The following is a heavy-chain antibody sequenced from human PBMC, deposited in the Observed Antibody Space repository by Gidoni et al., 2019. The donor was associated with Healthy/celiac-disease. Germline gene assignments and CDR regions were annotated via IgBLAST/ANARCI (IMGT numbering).Heavy chain of an antibody. CDR1: GFTFSSYE. Sequence: EVQLVESGGGLVQPGGSLRLSCAASGFTFSSYEMNWVRQAPGKGLEWVSYISSSCSTIYYADSVKGRFTISRDNAKNSLYLQMNSLRAEDTAVYYCARENVEMATISIGYDAFDIWGQGTMVTVSS. CDR3: ARENVEMATISIGYDAFDI. V-gene: IGHV3-48*03. D-gene: IGHD5-12*01. J-gene: IGHJ3*02. CDR2: ISSSCSTI.